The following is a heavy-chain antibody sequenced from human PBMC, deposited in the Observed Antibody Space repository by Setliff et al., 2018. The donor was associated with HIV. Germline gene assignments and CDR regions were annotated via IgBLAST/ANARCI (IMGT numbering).Heavy chain of an antibody. J-gene: IGHJ4*02. V-gene: IGHV3-74*01. Sequence: LRLSCAASGFTFSSYWMHWVRQAPGKGLVWVSRINSDGSSTSYADSVKGRFTISRDNAKNTLYLQMNSLRAEDTAVYYCARSYYDFWSGYSYYFDYWGQGTLVTVSS. CDR1: GFTFSSYW. CDR3: ARSYYDFWSGYSYYFDY. D-gene: IGHD3-3*01. CDR2: INSDGSST.